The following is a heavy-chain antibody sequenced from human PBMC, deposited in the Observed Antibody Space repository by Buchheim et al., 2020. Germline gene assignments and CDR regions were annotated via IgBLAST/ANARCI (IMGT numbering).Heavy chain of an antibody. CDR1: GFTFSNAW. J-gene: IGHJ4*02. CDR3: TKVRNSGWY. V-gene: IGHV3-15*07. Sequence: EVQLVESGGGLVKPGGSLRVSCAASGFTFSNAWMNWVRQAPGKGLEWVGRTESKTDGGTTDYAAPVKGRFTISRDDSKNTLYLQMNSLKTEDTAVYYCTKVRNSGWYWGQGTL. CDR2: TESKTDGGTT. D-gene: IGHD6-19*01.